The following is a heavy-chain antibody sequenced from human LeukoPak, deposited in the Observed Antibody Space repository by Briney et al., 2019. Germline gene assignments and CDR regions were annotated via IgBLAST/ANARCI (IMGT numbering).Heavy chain of an antibody. D-gene: IGHD3-22*01. CDR3: GRDSRGPDY. Sequence: SETLSLTCAVYGGSFSGYYWSWIRQSPGKGLECIGEINHSGSTNYNPSLKSRVTISVDTSKNQISLKLSSVTAADTAVYYCGRDSRGPDYWGQGTLVTVSS. CDR1: GGSFSGYY. J-gene: IGHJ4*02. V-gene: IGHV4-34*01. CDR2: INHSGST.